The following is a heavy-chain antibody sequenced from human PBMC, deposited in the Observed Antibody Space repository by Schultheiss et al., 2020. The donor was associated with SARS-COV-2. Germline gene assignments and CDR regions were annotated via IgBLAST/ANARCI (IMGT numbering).Heavy chain of an antibody. J-gene: IGHJ4*02. CDR3: AKEKLNYFDY. V-gene: IGHV3-23*01. D-gene: IGHD1-7*01. Sequence: GESLKISCAASGFTFRSYAMSWVRQAPGKGLEWVSAISSTGASTYYADSVKGRFTVSRDNSKNTLYLQMNSLRAEDTAVYYCAKEKLNYFDYWGQGILVTVSS. CDR1: GFTFRSYA. CDR2: ISSTGAST.